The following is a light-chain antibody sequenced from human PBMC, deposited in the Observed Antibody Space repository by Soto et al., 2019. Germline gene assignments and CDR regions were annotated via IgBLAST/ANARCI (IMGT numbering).Light chain of an antibody. V-gene: IGKV3-20*01. Sequence: EIVLTQSPGTLSLSPGERATLSCRASQSVSRSYLAWYQQKPGQAPRLLIYGASSRATGIPDRFSGSGSGTDFTLTISRLEPEDFAVYYCQLYGNSPWTFGQGTKVDIK. CDR3: QLYGNSPWT. J-gene: IGKJ1*01. CDR1: QSVSRSY. CDR2: GAS.